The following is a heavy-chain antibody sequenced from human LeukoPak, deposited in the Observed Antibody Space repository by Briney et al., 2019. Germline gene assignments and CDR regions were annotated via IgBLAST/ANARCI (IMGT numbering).Heavy chain of an antibody. D-gene: IGHD3-10*01. Sequence: ASVKVSCEASGYTFTSYGISWVRQAPGQGLEWMGGIIPIFGTANYAQKFQGRVTITTDESTSTAYMELSSLRSEDTAVYYCAGYGSGEALFDYWGQGTLVTVSS. CDR2: IIPIFGTA. CDR3: AGYGSGEALFDY. CDR1: GYTFTSYG. J-gene: IGHJ4*02. V-gene: IGHV1-69*05.